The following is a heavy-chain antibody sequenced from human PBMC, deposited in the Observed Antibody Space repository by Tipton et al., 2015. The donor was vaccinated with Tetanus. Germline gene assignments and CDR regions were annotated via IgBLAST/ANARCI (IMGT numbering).Heavy chain of an antibody. CDR3: ARGFCGGVGCYRGGNWFDP. D-gene: IGHD2-21*01. V-gene: IGHV4-31*03. J-gene: IGHJ5*02. Sequence: TLSLTCTVSGGSISSGGYYWSWIRQHPGKGLEWIGDIYYSGSTNYNPSLKSRVTISVDTSKNQFSLKVASLTAADTAVYYCARGFCGGVGCYRGGNWFDPWGPGTLVTVSS. CDR2: IYYSGST. CDR1: GGSISSGGYY.